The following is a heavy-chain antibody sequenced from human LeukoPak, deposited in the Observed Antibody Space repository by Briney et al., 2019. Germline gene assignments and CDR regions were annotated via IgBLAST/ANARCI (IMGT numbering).Heavy chain of an antibody. CDR2: IYYSGST. CDR3: ARHSKYYYDSSGSYVGYFQH. CDR1: GDSISVYY. D-gene: IGHD3-22*01. Sequence: SSETLSLTCTVSGDSISVYYWSWIRQPPGKGLEWIGYIYYSGSTNYNPSLKSRVTISVDTSKNQFSLKLSSVTAADTAVYYCARHSKYYYDSSGSYVGYFQHWGQGTLVTVSS. V-gene: IGHV4-59*08. J-gene: IGHJ1*01.